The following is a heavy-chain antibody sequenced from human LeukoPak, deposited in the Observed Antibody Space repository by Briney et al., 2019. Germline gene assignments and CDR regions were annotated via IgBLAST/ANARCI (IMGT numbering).Heavy chain of an antibody. CDR3: ASVIAAAGFYYFDY. CDR2: ISAYNGNT. V-gene: IGHV1-18*01. J-gene: IGHJ4*02. Sequence: ASVKVSCKASGYTFTSCGISWVRQAPGQGLEWMGWISAYNGNTNYAQKLQGRVTMTTDTSTSTAYMELRSLRSDDTAVYYCASVIAAAGFYYFDYWGQGTLVTVSS. CDR1: GYTFTSCG. D-gene: IGHD6-13*01.